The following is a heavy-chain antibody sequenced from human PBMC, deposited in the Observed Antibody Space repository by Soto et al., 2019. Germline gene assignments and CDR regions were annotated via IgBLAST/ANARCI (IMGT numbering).Heavy chain of an antibody. V-gene: IGHV3-66*01. CDR3: SKDRGYCTSSTCYGTEYYFDY. Sequence: GGSLRLSCAASGFTVSSNYMSWVRQAPGKGLEWVSVIYSGGSTYYADSVKGRFTISRDNSKNTLYLQMNSLRAEDTAVYYCSKDRGYCTSSTCYGTEYYFDYWGQGTLVTVSS. J-gene: IGHJ4*02. D-gene: IGHD2-2*01. CDR1: GFTVSSNY. CDR2: IYSGGST.